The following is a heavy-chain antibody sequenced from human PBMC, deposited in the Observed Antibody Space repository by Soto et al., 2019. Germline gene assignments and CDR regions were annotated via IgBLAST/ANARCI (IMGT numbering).Heavy chain of an antibody. Sequence: GGSLGLSCAASGFTFRSYSMNWVRQAPGKGQEWVSSISSSSSYIYYADSVKGRFTISRDNAKNSLYLQMNSLRAEDTAVYYCARGTSFIGYSSGWYGGVYYGMDVWGQGTTVTVSS. V-gene: IGHV3-21*01. CDR1: GFTFRSYS. D-gene: IGHD6-19*01. J-gene: IGHJ6*02. CDR2: ISSSSSYI. CDR3: ARGTSFIGYSSGWYGGVYYGMDV.